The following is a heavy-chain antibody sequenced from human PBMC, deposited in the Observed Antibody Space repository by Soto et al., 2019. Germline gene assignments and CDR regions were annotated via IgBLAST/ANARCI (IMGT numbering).Heavy chain of an antibody. CDR3: AKEGAAARSLPSPDLDV. J-gene: IGHJ6*02. D-gene: IGHD3-16*01. CDR1: GFTFSSYA. CDR2: ISGSGGST. V-gene: IGHV3-23*01. Sequence: EVQLLESGGGLVQPGGSLRLSCAASGFTFSSYAMSWVRQAPGKGLEWVSAISGSGGSTYYADSVKGRFTISRDNSKNTVYLQMNSLRAEDTAVYYCAKEGAAARSLPSPDLDVWGQVTTVTVSS.